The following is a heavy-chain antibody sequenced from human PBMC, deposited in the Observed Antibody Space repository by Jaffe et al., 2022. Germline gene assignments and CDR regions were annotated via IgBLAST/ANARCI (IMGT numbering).Heavy chain of an antibody. CDR3: ARHLVRGSYRVDY. CDR2: CYHSGTT. CDR1: GYSISSGFS. Sequence: QVQLQESGPGLVKPSETLSLTCAVSGYSISSGFSWGWIRQPPGKGLEWIGSCYHSGTTYYNPSLKSRVTISLDTSKNQFSLKLNSVTTADTAVYYCARHLVRGSYRVDYWGQGTLVTVSS. J-gene: IGHJ4*02. V-gene: IGHV4-38-2*01. D-gene: IGHD1-26*01.